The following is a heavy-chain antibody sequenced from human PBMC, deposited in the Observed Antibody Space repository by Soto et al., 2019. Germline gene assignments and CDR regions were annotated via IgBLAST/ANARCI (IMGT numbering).Heavy chain of an antibody. D-gene: IGHD3-16*01. CDR2: ISAYNGNT. Sequence: QVQLVQSGAEVKKPGASVKVSCKASGYSFTRYYINWVRQAPGQGLEWMGWISAYNGNTHYEEKLQGRVTLTTDTSASTAYMELRSLRSDDTAVYFSARGGQGDFLSDYCGQGTLVTVSS. J-gene: IGHJ4*02. CDR3: ARGGQGDFLSDY. V-gene: IGHV1-18*01. CDR1: GYSFTRYY.